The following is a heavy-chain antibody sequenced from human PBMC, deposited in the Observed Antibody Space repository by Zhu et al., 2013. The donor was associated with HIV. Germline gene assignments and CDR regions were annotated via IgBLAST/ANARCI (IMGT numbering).Heavy chain of an antibody. V-gene: IGHV1-18*01. D-gene: IGHD3-3*01. CDR2: ISTYDGHA. CDR3: ATVPRGRVVMILTPPLDY. J-gene: IGHJ4*02. Sequence: QINLVQSGPEVKKPGASVKVSCKTSGYTFNNYGIGWVRQAPGQGLEWMGWISTYDGHAIYAQRFQGRVTMTIDTSTTTAYLDLWTLRSDGTAVYYCATVPRGRVVMILTPPLDYWGQGSLVTVSS. CDR1: GYTFNNYG.